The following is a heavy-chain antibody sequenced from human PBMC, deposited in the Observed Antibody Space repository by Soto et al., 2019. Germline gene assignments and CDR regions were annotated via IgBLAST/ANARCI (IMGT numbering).Heavy chain of an antibody. CDR3: AKRTGIAAAGSYYFDY. V-gene: IGHV3-30-3*01. Sequence: GGSLRLSCAASGFTFSSYAMHWVRQAPGKGLEWVAVISYDGSNKYYADSVKGRFTISRDNSKNTLYLQMNSLRAEDTAVYYCAKRTGIAAAGSYYFDYWGQGTLVTVSS. J-gene: IGHJ4*02. CDR1: GFTFSSYA. D-gene: IGHD6-13*01. CDR2: ISYDGSNK.